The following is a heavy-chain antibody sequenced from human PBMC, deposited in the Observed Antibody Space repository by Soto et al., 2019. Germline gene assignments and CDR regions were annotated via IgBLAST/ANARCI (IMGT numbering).Heavy chain of an antibody. D-gene: IGHD2-2*01. CDR3: ARMRGVVVPAAPNDPYYYHYYMDV. V-gene: IGHV2-70*11. CDR2: IDWEDDE. Sequence: SGPTLVNPTQTLTLTCTFSGFSLSTSGMCVSWIRQPPGEALEWLARIDWEDDEYYSTSLKTRLTISKDTSKNQVVLTLTNMDPADTATYYCARMRGVVVPAAPNDPYYYHYYMDVWGKGTTVTVSS. J-gene: IGHJ6*03. CDR1: GFSLSTSGMC.